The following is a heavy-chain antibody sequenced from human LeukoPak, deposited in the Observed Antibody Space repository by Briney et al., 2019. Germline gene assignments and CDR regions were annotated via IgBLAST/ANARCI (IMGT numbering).Heavy chain of an antibody. V-gene: IGHV5-51*01. CDR2: VYPGDSDT. CDR1: GYTFTNNW. Sequence: GESLKISCKGSGYTFTNNWLAWVRQMPGKGLEWMGGVYPGDSDTRYSPSFQGQITITADKSISTAYLQWSSLKASDTAIYYCARRIDSSGFHLDSWGQGTLVAVSS. CDR3: ARRIDSSGFHLDS. J-gene: IGHJ4*02. D-gene: IGHD3-22*01.